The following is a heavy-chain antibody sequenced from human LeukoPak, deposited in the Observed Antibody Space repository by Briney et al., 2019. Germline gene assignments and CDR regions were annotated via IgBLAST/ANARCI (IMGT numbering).Heavy chain of an antibody. CDR1: GVSISSHY. J-gene: IGHJ4*02. CDR3: ARDQSGAYIFDY. Sequence: SETLSLTCTASGVSISSHYLSWVRQFPGKGLEWIGSIYYSGVTSYNPSLKSRVTLSVHTSKNQFSLRLSSVAAADTAVYYCARDQSGAYIFDYWGQGTLVTVSS. D-gene: IGHD1-26*01. V-gene: IGHV4-59*11. CDR2: IYYSGVT.